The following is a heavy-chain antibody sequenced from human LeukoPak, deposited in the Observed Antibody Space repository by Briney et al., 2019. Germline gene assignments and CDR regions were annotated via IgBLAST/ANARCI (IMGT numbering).Heavy chain of an antibody. D-gene: IGHD2-15*01. CDR2: IYYSGTT. J-gene: IGHJ4*02. V-gene: IGHV4-59*01. Sequence: PSETLSLTCTVSGASISSYYWRWIRQPPGKGLEWIGYIYYSGTTNYNPSLKSRVTISVDMSKNQFSLKLSSVTAADTAVYYCATHPPKVCTGGSCTDYWGQGTLVTVSS. CDR3: ATHPPKVCTGGSCTDY. CDR1: GASISSYY.